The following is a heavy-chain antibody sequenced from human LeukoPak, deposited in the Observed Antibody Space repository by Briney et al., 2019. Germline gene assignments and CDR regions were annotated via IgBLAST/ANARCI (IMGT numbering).Heavy chain of an antibody. CDR3: ARDPREYSSSWYAGDY. V-gene: IGHV1-18*01. J-gene: IGHJ4*02. Sequence: ASVKVSCKASGYTFTSYGISWVRQAPGQGLEWMGWISAYNGNTNYAPKLQGRVTMTTDTSTSTAYMELRSLRSDDTAVYYCARDPREYSSSWYAGDYWGQGTLVTVSS. D-gene: IGHD6-13*01. CDR1: GYTFTSYG. CDR2: ISAYNGNT.